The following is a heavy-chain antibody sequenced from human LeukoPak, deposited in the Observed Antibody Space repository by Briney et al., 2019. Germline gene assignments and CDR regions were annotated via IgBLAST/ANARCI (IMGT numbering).Heavy chain of an antibody. V-gene: IGHV3-48*03. CDR3: AELGITMIGGV. J-gene: IGHJ6*04. Sequence: GGSLRLSCAASGFTFSNYAMNWVRQAPGKGLEWVSYISSSGSTIYYADSVKGRFTNSRDNAKNSLYLQMNSLRAEDTAVYYCAELGITMIGGVWGKGTTVTISS. CDR1: GFTFSNYA. D-gene: IGHD3-10*02. CDR2: ISSSGSTI.